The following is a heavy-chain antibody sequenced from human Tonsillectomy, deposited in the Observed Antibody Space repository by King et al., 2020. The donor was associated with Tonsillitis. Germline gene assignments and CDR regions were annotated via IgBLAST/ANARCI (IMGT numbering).Heavy chain of an antibody. CDR1: GGTFSSYA. V-gene: IGHV1-69*09. Sequence: VHLVQSGAEVKKPGSSVKVSCKASGGTFSSYAISWVRQAPGQGLEWMGRIIPILGIANYAQKFQGRVTITADKSTSTAYMELSSLRSEDTAVYYCARRPYYYDSSGYLSDAFDIWGQGTMVTVSS. CDR2: IIPILGIA. D-gene: IGHD3-22*01. CDR3: ARRPYYYDSSGYLSDAFDI. J-gene: IGHJ3*02.